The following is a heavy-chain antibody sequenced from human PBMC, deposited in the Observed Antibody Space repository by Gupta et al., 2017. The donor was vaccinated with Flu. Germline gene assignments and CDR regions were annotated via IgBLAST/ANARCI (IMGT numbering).Heavy chain of an antibody. CDR1: GFTFSSYS. Sequence: EVQLVESGGGLVQPGGSLRLSCAASGFTFSSYSMNCVRQAPGKGLEWVSYISSSSSTIYYADSVKGRFTISRDNAKNSLYLQMNSLRDEDTAVYYCARLTYYYDSSGYGSDYWGQGTLVTVAS. CDR2: ISSSSSTI. CDR3: ARLTYYYDSSGYGSDY. V-gene: IGHV3-48*02. J-gene: IGHJ4*02. D-gene: IGHD3-22*01.